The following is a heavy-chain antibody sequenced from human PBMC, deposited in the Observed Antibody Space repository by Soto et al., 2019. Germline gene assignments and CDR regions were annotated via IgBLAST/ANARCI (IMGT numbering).Heavy chain of an antibody. J-gene: IGHJ4*02. V-gene: IGHV1-2*04. CDR2: INPNSGGT. D-gene: IGHD3-3*01. CDR1: GYTFTGYY. Sequence: GASVKVSCKASGYTFTGYYMHWVRQAPGQGLEWMGWINPNSGGTNYAQKFQGWVTMTRDTSISTAYMELSRLRSDDTAVYYCARGGTLTYYDFWSGYPFDYWGQGTLVTVSS. CDR3: ARGGTLTYYDFWSGYPFDY.